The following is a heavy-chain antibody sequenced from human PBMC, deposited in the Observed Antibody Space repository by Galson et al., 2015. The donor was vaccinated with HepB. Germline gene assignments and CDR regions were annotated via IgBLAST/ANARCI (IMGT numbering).Heavy chain of an antibody. Sequence: SLRLSCAASGFTFSSYAMSWVRQAPGKGLEWVSAISGSGGSTYYADSVKGRFTISRDNSKNTLYLQMNSLRAEDTAVYYCAKVSPEYSSGLYYFDYWGQGTLVTVSS. J-gene: IGHJ4*02. V-gene: IGHV3-23*01. CDR1: GFTFSSYA. CDR3: AKVSPEYSSGLYYFDY. CDR2: ISGSGGST. D-gene: IGHD6-19*01.